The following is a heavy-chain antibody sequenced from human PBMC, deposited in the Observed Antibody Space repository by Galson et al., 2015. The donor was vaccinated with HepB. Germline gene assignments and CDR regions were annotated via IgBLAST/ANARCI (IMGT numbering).Heavy chain of an antibody. D-gene: IGHD2-2*01. CDR1: GFTFSSYW. CDR2: IKQDGSEK. Sequence: SLRLSCAASGFTFSSYWMSWVRQAPGKGLEWVANIKQDGSEKYYVDSVKGRFTISRDNAKDSLYLQMNSLRAEDTAVYYCARGGQGGYCSSTSCWTFDYWGQGTLVTVSS. CDR3: ARGGQGGYCSSTSCWTFDY. V-gene: IGHV3-7*01. J-gene: IGHJ4*02.